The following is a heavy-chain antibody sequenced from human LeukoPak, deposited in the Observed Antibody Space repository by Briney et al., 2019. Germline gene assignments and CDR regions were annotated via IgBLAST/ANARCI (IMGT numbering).Heavy chain of an antibody. CDR3: ARFGLGLSFFDP. CDR1: GGSISSSSYY. Sequence: KPSETLSLTCTVSGGSISSSSYYWGWIRQPPGKGLEWIGSIYYSGSTYYNPSLKSRVTISVDTSKNQFSLKLSSVTAADTAVYYCARFGLGLSFFDPWGQGTLVTVSS. J-gene: IGHJ5*02. V-gene: IGHV4-39*07. D-gene: IGHD2/OR15-2a*01. CDR2: IYYSGST.